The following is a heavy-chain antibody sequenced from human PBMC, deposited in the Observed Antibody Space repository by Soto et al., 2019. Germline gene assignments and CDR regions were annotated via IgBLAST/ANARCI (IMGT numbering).Heavy chain of an antibody. V-gene: IGHV4-31*03. CDR2: IYYSGST. J-gene: IGHJ4*02. CDR1: GGSISSGGYY. D-gene: IGHD6-13*01. Sequence: SETLSLTCTVSGGSISSGGYYWSWIRQHPGKCLEWIGYIYYSGSTYYNPSLKSRVTISVDTSKNQFSLKLSSVTAADTAVYYCAGSSSSWPEFDYWGQGTLVTVSS. CDR3: AGSSSSWPEFDY.